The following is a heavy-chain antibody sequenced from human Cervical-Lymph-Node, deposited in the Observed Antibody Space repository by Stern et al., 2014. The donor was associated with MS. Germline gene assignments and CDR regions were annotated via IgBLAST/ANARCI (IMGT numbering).Heavy chain of an antibody. J-gene: IGHJ1*01. V-gene: IGHV3-33*01. CDR1: GFTFSSYG. Sequence: VQLLESGGGVVQPGRSLRLSCAAPGFTFSSYGMPWVRQAPGKGLEWVAVIWYDGSNKYYADSVKGRFTSSRDNSKNKLYLQMNSLRAEDTTVYYCARDLLAMTTVTTPFQHWGQGTLVTVSS. CDR3: ARDLLAMTTVTTPFQH. D-gene: IGHD4-17*01. CDR2: IWYDGSNK.